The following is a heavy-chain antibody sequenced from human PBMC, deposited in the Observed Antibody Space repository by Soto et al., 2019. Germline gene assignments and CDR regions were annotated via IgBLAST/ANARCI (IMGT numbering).Heavy chain of an antibody. V-gene: IGHV4-30-4*01. CDR3: ARGGSLGKYYFDY. Sequence: KPSETLSLTCTVSGGSISSGDYYWSWIRQPPGKGLEWIGYIYYSGSTYYNPSLKSRVTISVDTSKNQFSLKLSSVTAADTAVYYCARGGSLGKYYFDYWGQGTLVTVSS. CDR2: IYYSGST. J-gene: IGHJ4*02. CDR1: GGSISSGDYY. D-gene: IGHD3-3*02.